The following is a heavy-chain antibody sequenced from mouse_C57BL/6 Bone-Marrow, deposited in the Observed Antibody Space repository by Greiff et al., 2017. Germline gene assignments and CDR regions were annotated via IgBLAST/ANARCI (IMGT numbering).Heavy chain of an antibody. CDR2: IYPRSGNT. J-gene: IGHJ1*03. CDR3: ARLTVVATDWYVDV. D-gene: IGHD1-1*01. Sequence: QVQLQQSGAELARPGASVKLSCKASGYTFTSYGISWVKQRTGQGLEWIGEIYPRSGNTYYNDKFKGKATLTAAKSSSTAYMELRILTSEDSAVYFCARLTVVATDWYVDVWGTGTTVTVSS. V-gene: IGHV1-81*01. CDR1: GYTFTSYG.